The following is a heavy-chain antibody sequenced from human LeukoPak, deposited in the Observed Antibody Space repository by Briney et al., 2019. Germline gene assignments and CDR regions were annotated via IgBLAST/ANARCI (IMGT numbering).Heavy chain of an antibody. CDR3: ARLQQLEHTYDY. V-gene: IGHV4-59*08. D-gene: IGHD6-13*01. CDR2: IYYSGST. Sequence: SETLSLTCTVSGGSISSYYWSWIRQPPGKGLEWIGYIYYSGSTNYNPSLKSRVTISVDTSKNQFSLKLSSVTAADTAVYYCARLQQLEHTYDYWGQGTLVTVSS. J-gene: IGHJ4*02. CDR1: GGSISSYY.